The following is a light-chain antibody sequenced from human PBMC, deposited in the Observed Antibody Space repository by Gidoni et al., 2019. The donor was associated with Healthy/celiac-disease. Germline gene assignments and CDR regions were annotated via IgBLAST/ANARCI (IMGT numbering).Light chain of an antibody. J-gene: IGKJ1*01. CDR3: QQYGSSPWT. CDR1: QSVSSSY. V-gene: IGKV3-20*01. CDR2: GAS. Sequence: EIVSTQSPGTLSLSPGEIATLSCRASQSVSSSYLAWYKQKPGQAPRLLIYGASSRATGIPDRFSGSGSGTDFTLTISRLEPEDFAVYYCQQYGSSPWTFGQGTKVEIK.